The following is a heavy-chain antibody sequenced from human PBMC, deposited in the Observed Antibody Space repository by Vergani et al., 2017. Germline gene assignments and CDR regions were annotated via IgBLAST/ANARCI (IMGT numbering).Heavy chain of an antibody. CDR2: IIPILGIA. J-gene: IGHJ4*02. D-gene: IGHD6-6*01. Sequence: QVKLVQSGAEVKKPGSSVKVSCKASGGTFSSYTISWVRQAPGQGVEWMGRIIPILGIANYPQKFQGRVTITGDKSRSTAYMELSSLRSEDTAVYYCARVGYSSSSLGLLDYWGQGTLVTVSS. CDR3: ARVGYSSSSLGLLDY. V-gene: IGHV1-69*02. CDR1: GGTFSSYT.